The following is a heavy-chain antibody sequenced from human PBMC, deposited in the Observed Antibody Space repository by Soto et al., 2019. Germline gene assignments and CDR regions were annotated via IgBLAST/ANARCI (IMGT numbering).Heavy chain of an antibody. D-gene: IGHD2-2*01. CDR1: GFIFSSYA. Sequence: GGSLRLSCAASGFIFSSYAMSWVRQAPGKGLEWVSAISGSGGSTYYADSVKGRFTISRDNSKNTLYLQMNSLRAEDTAVYYCAKEGDIVVVPAAPNWFDPWGQGTLVTVSS. CDR3: AKEGDIVVVPAAPNWFDP. J-gene: IGHJ5*02. V-gene: IGHV3-23*01. CDR2: ISGSGGST.